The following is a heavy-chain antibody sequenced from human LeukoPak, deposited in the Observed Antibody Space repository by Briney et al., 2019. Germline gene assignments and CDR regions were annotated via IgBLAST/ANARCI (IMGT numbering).Heavy chain of an antibody. CDR2: ISRSCTTI. J-gene: IGHJ4*02. V-gene: IGHV3-48*03. Sequence: PVGSLRLSCTASGFTFSSYERNWFRQAPGEGLEWLSYISRSCTTIYYADCVKVRFIISRHNAKNSLYLQMNSLRAEDTAVYYCARPPALNYWGQGTLVTVSS. D-gene: IGHD3-9*01. CDR1: GFTFSSYE. CDR3: ARPPALNY.